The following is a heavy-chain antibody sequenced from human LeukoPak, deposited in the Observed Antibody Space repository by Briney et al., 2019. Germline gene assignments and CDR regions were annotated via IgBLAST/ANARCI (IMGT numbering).Heavy chain of an antibody. V-gene: IGHV4-30-4*08. CDR3: AREKEDCSSTSCYNWFDP. CDR2: IYYSGST. D-gene: IGHD2-2*01. CDR1: GGSISSGDYY. Sequence: SQTLSLTCTVSGGSISSGDYYWSWIRQPPGKGLEWIGYIYYSGSTYYNPSLKSRVTISVDTSKNQFSLKLSSVTAADTAVYYCAREKEDCSSTSCYNWFDPWGQGTLVTVSS. J-gene: IGHJ5*02.